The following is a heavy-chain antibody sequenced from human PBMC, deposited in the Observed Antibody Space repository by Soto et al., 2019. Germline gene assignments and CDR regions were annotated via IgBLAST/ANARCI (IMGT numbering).Heavy chain of an antibody. CDR1: GEALGSGQSY. CDR2: TFVTGAT. V-gene: IGHV4-61*01. D-gene: IGHD3-16*01. J-gene: IGHJ6*03. CDR3: GRGGSVGGGIGFGRRMAA. Sequence: QVQLQESGPGLVKSSETLSLICFVSGEALGSGQSYWNWIRQAPGKGLEWIGQTFVTGATKYSASLTSEATMPVATSKTRIPRPRTCVTRRAPAKYFCGRGGSVGGGIGFGRRMAAGAKGPTV.